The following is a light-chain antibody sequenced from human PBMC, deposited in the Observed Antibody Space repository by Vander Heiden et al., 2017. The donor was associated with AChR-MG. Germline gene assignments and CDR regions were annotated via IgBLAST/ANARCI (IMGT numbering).Light chain of an antibody. CDR3: SSYTSSSWV. CDR2: DVS. J-gene: IGLJ1*01. Sequence: QSALPQPASVSGSPGQSITISCTGTSSDVGGYNYVSWYQQHPGKAPKLMIYDVSKRPSGVSNRFSGSKSGNTASLTISGLQAEDEADYYCSSYTSSSWVFGTGTKVTVL. CDR1: SSDVGGYNY. V-gene: IGLV2-14*01.